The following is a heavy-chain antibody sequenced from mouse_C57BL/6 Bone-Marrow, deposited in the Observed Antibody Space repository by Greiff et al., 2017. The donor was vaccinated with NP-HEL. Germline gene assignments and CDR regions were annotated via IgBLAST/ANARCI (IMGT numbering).Heavy chain of an antibody. J-gene: IGHJ4*01. D-gene: IGHD4-1*01. CDR2: ISSGSSTI. V-gene: IGHV5-17*01. CDR1: GFTFSDYG. CDR3: ARFNWYYYAMDY. Sequence: EVKVVESGGGLVKPGGSLKLSCAASGFTFSDYGMHWVRQAPEKGLEWVAYISSGSSTIYYADTVKGRFTISRDNAKNTLFLQMTSLRSEDTAMYYCARFNWYYYAMDYWGQGTSVTVSS.